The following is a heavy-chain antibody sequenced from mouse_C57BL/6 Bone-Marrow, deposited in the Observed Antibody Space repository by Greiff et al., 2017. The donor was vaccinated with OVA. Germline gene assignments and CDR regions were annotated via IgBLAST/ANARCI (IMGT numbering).Heavy chain of an antibody. Sequence: VQRVESGPGLVQPSQSLSITCTVSGFSLTSYGVHWVRQSPGKGLEWLGVIWSGGSTDYNAAFISRLSISKDNSKSQVFFKMNSLQADDTAIYYCARRDGYYPFAYWGQGTLVTVSA. D-gene: IGHD2-3*01. CDR2: IWSGGST. V-gene: IGHV2-2*01. J-gene: IGHJ3*01. CDR3: ARRDGYYPFAY. CDR1: GFSLTSYG.